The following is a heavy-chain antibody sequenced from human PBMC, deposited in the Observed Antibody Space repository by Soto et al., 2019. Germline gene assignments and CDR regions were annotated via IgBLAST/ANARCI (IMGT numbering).Heavy chain of an antibody. CDR3: ARDNGIEGSFDP. CDR2: ISYSSNTI. J-gene: IGHJ5*02. V-gene: IGHV3-48*02. Sequence: GALRLSCAASGFTFSTYSMNWVRQAPGKGLEWVSYISYSSNTIYYADSVKGRFTISRDNAKNSLYLQMNSLRDEDTAVYYCARDNGIEGSFDPWGQGTQVTVSS. CDR1: GFTFSTYS.